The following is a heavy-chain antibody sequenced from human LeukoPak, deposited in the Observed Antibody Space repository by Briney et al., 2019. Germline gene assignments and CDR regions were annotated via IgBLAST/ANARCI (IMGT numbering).Heavy chain of an antibody. Sequence: GGSLRLSCAASGFTFSNYWMSWVRQAPGKGLEWVANTRQDGSEKYYVDSVKGRFTISRDNAKNSLYPQMNSLRAEDTAVYYCARELAGHYYGSGSSFDYWGQGTLVTVSS. CDR2: TRQDGSEK. CDR3: ARELAGHYYGSGSSFDY. J-gene: IGHJ4*02. V-gene: IGHV3-7*01. D-gene: IGHD3-10*01. CDR1: GFTFSNYW.